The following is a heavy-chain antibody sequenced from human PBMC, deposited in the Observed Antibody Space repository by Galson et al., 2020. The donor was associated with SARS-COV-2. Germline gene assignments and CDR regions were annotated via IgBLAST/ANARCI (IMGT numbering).Heavy chain of an antibody. J-gene: IGHJ4*02. V-gene: IGHV4-61*02. CDR1: GASISNGRFY. Sequence: SETLSLTCTVSGASISNGRFYWSWIRQPAGKGLEWIGRIHTSGYTNYNSSLKSRVTISVDTSKNQFSLMLTSVTAADTAVYYCARETGYWDSRGYFEGNYYFDYWGQGTLVTVSS. D-gene: IGHD3-22*01. CDR3: ARETGYWDSRGYFEGNYYFDY. CDR2: IHTSGYT.